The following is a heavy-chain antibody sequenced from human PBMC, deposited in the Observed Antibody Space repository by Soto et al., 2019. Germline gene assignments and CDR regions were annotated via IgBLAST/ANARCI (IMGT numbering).Heavy chain of an antibody. V-gene: IGHV3-23*01. CDR3: AVRSDWYFDY. J-gene: IGHJ4*02. D-gene: IGHD3-9*01. Sequence: GGSLRLSCAASGFTFSSYAMNWVRQAPGKGLEWVSVISGSGDSTYYADSVKGRFTISRDNSKNTLYLQMNSLRAEDTAVYYCAVRSDWYFDYWGQGTLVTVSS. CDR1: GFTFSSYA. CDR2: ISGSGDST.